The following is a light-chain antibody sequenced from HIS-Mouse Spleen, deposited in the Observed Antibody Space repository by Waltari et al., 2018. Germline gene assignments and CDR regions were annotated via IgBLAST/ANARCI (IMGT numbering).Light chain of an antibody. V-gene: IGLV1-44*01. J-gene: IGLJ3*02. Sequence: QSVLTQPPSASGTPGQRVTISCSGSSPNIGSHPVNWYQQPPGTAPKLLIYSNNQQPSGVPDRFSGSKSGTSASLAISGLQSEDEADYYCAAWDDSLNGKVFGGGTKLTVL. CDR1: SPNIGSHP. CDR3: AAWDDSLNGKV. CDR2: SNN.